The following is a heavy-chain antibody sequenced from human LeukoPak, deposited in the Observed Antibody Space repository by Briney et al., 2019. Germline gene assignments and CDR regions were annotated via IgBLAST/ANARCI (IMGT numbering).Heavy chain of an antibody. J-gene: IGHJ6*02. CDR1: GGSISSYY. V-gene: IGHV4-59*01. Sequence: PSETLSLTCTVSGGSISSYYWSWLRQPPGKGLEWIGYVSHSGSAEYNPSLESRVTISMDTSRNQFSLKMSSVTAADAARYYCARNPVAVAENFYLGMDFWGQGTTVAVSS. CDR3: ARNPVAVAENFYLGMDF. D-gene: IGHD2-15*01. CDR2: VSHSGSA.